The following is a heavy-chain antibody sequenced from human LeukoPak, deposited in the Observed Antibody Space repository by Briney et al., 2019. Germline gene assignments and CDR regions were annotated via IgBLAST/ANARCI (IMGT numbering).Heavy chain of an antibody. CDR3: ARLGGTAMATDYYYGMDV. Sequence: SQTLSLTCTVSGGSISSGSYYWSWIRQPAGKGLEWIGRIYTSGSTNYNPSLKSRVTISVDTSKNQFSLKLSSVTAADTAVYYCARLGGTAMATDYYYGMDVWGQGTTVTVSS. CDR2: IYTSGST. D-gene: IGHD5-18*01. J-gene: IGHJ6*02. CDR1: GGSISSGSYY. V-gene: IGHV4-61*02.